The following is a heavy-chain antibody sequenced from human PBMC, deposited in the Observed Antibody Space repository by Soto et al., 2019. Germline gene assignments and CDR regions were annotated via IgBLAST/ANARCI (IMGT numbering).Heavy chain of an antibody. V-gene: IGHV3-30-3*01. CDR2: ISYDGSEK. J-gene: IGHJ5*02. CDR3: ARGYYYGGLDP. D-gene: IGHD3-10*01. CDR1: GFTFSRYA. Sequence: QVQLVESGGGVVQPGRSLRLSCAASGFTFSRYAMHWARQAPGKGLEWVTVISYDGSEKYYVDSVKGRFTSSRDNSRNEVYLQMHSLRGEDTAVYYCARGYYYGGLDPWGQGTLVTVSA.